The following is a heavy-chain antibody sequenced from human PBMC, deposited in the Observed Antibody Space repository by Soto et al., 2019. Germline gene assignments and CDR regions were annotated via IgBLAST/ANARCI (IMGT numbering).Heavy chain of an antibody. J-gene: IGHJ4*02. CDR2: ISAYNGNT. D-gene: IGHD5-12*01. CDR1: GYTFTSYG. Sequence: RASVKVSCKASGYTFTSYGISWVRQAPGQGLEWMGWISAYNGNTNYAQKLQGRVTMTTDTSTSTAYMELRSLRSDDTAVYYCARAGLTTLELATIYWGQGTLVTVSS. V-gene: IGHV1-18*01. CDR3: ARAGLTTLELATIY.